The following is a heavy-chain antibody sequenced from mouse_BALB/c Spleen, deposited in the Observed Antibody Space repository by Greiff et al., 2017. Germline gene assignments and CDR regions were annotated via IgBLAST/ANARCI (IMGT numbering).Heavy chain of an antibody. J-gene: IGHJ2*01. V-gene: IGHV1S132*01. CDR2: IFPGTGTT. Sequence: QVQLQQSGAELVKPGASVKLSCKTSGYTFTSYWIQWVKQRPGQGLGWIGEIFPGTGTTYYNEKFKGKATLTIDTSSSTAYMQLSSLTSEDSAVYFCARNYYGSSLDYWGQGTTLTVSS. CDR3: ARNYYGSSLDY. D-gene: IGHD1-1*01. CDR1: GYTFTSYW.